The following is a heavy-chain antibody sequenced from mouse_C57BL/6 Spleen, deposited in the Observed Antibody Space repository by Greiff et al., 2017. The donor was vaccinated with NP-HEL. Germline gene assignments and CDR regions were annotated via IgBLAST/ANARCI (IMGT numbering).Heavy chain of an antibody. CDR3: VRQDYYYGSSSWFAY. Sequence: EVHLVESGGGLVQPKGSLKLSCAASGFSFNTYAMNWVRQAPGKGLEWVARIRSKSNNYATYYADSVKDRFTISRDDSESMLYLQMNNLKTEDTAMYYCVRQDYYYGSSSWFAYWGQGTLVTVSA. V-gene: IGHV10-1*01. CDR2: IRSKSNNYAT. D-gene: IGHD1-1*01. J-gene: IGHJ3*01. CDR1: GFSFNTYA.